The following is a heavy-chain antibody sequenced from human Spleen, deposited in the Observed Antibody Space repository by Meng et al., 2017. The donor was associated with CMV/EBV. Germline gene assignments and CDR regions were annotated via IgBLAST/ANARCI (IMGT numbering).Heavy chain of an antibody. D-gene: IGHD6-13*01. Sequence: GSLRLSCTVSGGSISGYFWSWIRQPPGKGLEWIGYVYYSGTTNYNPSLQSRVTISVDTSKNQFSLKLSSLTAADTAVYYCARQSGIAAAGTWRNWFDPWGQGTLVTVSS. CDR1: GGSISGYF. CDR2: VYYSGTT. V-gene: IGHV4-59*08. CDR3: ARQSGIAAAGTWRNWFDP. J-gene: IGHJ5*02.